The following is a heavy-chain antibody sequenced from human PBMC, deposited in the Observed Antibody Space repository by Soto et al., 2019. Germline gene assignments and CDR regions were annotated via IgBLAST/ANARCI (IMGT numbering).Heavy chain of an antibody. CDR3: ATNLPPIAAAGTVFDY. Sequence: QVQLVESGGGVVQPGRSLRLSCAASGFTFSSYGMHWVRQAPGKGLEWVAVISYDGSNKYYADSVKGRFTIYRDNSKTTLYLQMTSLRAEDTAVYYCATNLPPIAAAGTVFDYSGQGTLVTVSS. CDR2: ISYDGSNK. D-gene: IGHD6-13*01. J-gene: IGHJ4*02. CDR1: GFTFSSYG. V-gene: IGHV3-30*03.